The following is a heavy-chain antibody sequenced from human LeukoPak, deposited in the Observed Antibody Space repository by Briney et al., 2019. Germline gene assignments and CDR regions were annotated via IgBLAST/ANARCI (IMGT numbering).Heavy chain of an antibody. CDR2: IWNDGSYK. CDR1: GFTFSSCG. CDR3: AKPTRGSGSFLIEY. V-gene: IGHV3-33*06. Sequence: PGRSLRLSCAASGFTFSSCGMHWVRQAPGKGLEWVAVIWNDGSYKYYADSVKGRFTISRDNSKNTLYLEMNSLRAEDTAVYYCAKPTRGSGSFLIEYSGQGTLVTVSS. J-gene: IGHJ4*02. D-gene: IGHD1-26*01.